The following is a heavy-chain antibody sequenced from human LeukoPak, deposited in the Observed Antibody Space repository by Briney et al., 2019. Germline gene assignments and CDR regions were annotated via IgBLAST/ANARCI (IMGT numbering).Heavy chain of an antibody. D-gene: IGHD1-14*01. J-gene: IGHJ4*02. Sequence: GGSLRLSCAASGFTFSTYTMNWVRQAPGKGLEWVSGIYGNGGATFYADSVKGRFTISRDNSKNTVFLHMESLRDEDTALYYCAKDLTPDGIWDVDYRGQGTLVTVSS. CDR2: IYGNGGAT. CDR3: AKDLTPDGIWDVDY. V-gene: IGHV3-23*01. CDR1: GFTFSTYT.